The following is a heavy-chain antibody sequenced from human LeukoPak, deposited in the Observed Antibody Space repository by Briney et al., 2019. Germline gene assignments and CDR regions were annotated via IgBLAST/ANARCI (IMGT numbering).Heavy chain of an antibody. CDR3: AITGGPTVTAFDL. CDR1: GFTFSGSA. J-gene: IGHJ4*02. CDR2: IRNKANNYAT. V-gene: IGHV3-73*01. Sequence: GGSLRLSCAASGFTFSGSAVHWVRQASGKGLEWVGRIRNKANNYATAYAASVQGRFTISRDNAKSSLYLQMNSLRVEDTAVYYCAITGGPTVTAFDLWGQGILVTVSS. D-gene: IGHD4-17*01.